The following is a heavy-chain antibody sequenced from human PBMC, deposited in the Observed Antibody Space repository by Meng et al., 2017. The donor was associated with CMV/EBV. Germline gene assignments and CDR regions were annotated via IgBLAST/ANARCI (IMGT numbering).Heavy chain of an antibody. CDR1: GGSFSGYY. Sequence: QVQLQQGGAGLLKPSETLSLTCAGYGGSFSGYYWSWIRQPPGKGLEWIGEINHSGSTNYNPSLKSRVTISVDTSKNQFSLKLSPVTAADTAVYYCARGVGGWFDPWGQGTLVTVSS. CDR3: ARGVGGWFDP. D-gene: IGHD1-26*01. V-gene: IGHV4-34*01. J-gene: IGHJ5*02. CDR2: INHSGST.